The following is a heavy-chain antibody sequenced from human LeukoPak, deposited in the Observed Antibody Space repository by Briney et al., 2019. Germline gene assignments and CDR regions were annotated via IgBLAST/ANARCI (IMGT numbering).Heavy chain of an antibody. V-gene: IGHV3-15*01. J-gene: IGHJ4*02. Sequence: GGSLRLSCAASGFTFSNAWMSWVRQAPGKGLEWVGRIKSKTDGGTTDYAAPVKGRFTISRDDSKNTLYLQMNSLKTEDTAVNYCTTDLEAVAGVFDYWGQGTLVTVSS. CDR2: IKSKTDGGTT. D-gene: IGHD6-19*01. CDR3: TTDLEAVAGVFDY. CDR1: GFTFSNAW.